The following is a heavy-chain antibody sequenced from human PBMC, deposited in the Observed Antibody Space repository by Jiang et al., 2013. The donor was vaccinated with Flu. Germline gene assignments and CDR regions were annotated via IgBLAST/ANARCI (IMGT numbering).Heavy chain of an antibody. CDR1: GGSISSGSYY. J-gene: IGHJ4*02. D-gene: IGHD6-13*01. V-gene: IGHV4-61*02. CDR3: ARTTAGTRTDF. CDR2: IYTSGST. Sequence: SLTCTVSGGSISSGSYYWSWIRQPAGKGLEWIGRIYTSGSTNYNPSLKSRVTISVDTSKNQFSLKLSSVTAADTAVYYCARTTAGTRTDFWGQGTLVTVSS.